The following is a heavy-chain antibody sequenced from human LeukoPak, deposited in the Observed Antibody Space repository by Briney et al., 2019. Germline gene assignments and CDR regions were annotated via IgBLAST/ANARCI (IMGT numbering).Heavy chain of an antibody. J-gene: IGHJ3*02. CDR2: IYHSGST. Sequence: PSETLSLTCAVSGGSISSSNWWSWVRQPPGKGLEWIGEIYHSGSTNYNPSLKSRVTISVDKSKNQFSLKLSSVSAADTAVYYCATTTVTPNGDAFDIWGQGTLVTVSS. CDR1: GGSISSSNW. V-gene: IGHV4-4*02. CDR3: ATTTVTPNGDAFDI. D-gene: IGHD4-17*01.